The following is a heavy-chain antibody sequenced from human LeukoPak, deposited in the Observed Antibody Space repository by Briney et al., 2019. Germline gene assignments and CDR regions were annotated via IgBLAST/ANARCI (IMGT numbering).Heavy chain of an antibody. J-gene: IGHJ4*02. Sequence: PGGSLTLTFAASGFTFISYPMSWVRQAPGKGLEWVSPISGSGAGTYYADSVKGRFTISRDNSKNTLYLQMSSLRAEDTAVYYCSQGYSCFDYWGQGTLVTVSS. D-gene: IGHD2-15*01. CDR1: GFTFISYP. CDR3: SQGYSCFDY. CDR2: ISGSGAGT. V-gene: IGHV3-23*01.